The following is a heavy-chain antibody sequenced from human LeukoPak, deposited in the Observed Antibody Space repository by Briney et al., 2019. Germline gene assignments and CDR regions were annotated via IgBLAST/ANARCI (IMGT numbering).Heavy chain of an antibody. J-gene: IGHJ3*01. Sequence: SETLSLTCTVSGGSLISYYWSWIRQPPGRGLEWIGYIYYSGSTNYNPSLRSRVTISVDTSKNQFSLKLTSVPAQETPVYYCARDSPVPNIWGQGTMVTVSS. CDR1: GGSLISYY. CDR2: IYYSGST. CDR3: ARDSPVPNI. V-gene: IGHV4-59*01.